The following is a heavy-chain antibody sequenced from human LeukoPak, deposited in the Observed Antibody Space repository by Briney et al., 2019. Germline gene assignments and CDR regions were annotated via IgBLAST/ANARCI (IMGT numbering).Heavy chain of an antibody. CDR2: IIPIFGTA. CDR3: ARAELLWFGEVLLYYGMDV. Sequence: ASVKVSCKASGGTFSSYAISWVRQAPGQGLEWMGGIIPIFGTANYAQKFQGRVTITADESTSTAYMELSSLRSEDTAVYYCARAELLWFGEVLLYYGMDVWGKGTTVTVSS. V-gene: IGHV1-69*13. CDR1: GGTFSSYA. D-gene: IGHD3-10*01. J-gene: IGHJ6*04.